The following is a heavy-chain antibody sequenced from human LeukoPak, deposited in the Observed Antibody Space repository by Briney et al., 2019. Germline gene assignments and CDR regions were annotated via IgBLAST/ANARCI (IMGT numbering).Heavy chain of an antibody. CDR1: GFTFSSYA. V-gene: IGHV3-30-3*01. Sequence: GGSLRLSCAASGFTFSSYAMHWVRQAPGKGLEWVAVISYDGSNKYYADSVKGRFTISRDNSKNTLYLQMNSLRAEDTAVYYCARVLDGILTGSEFDYWGQGTLVTVSS. CDR3: ARVLDGILTGSEFDY. D-gene: IGHD3-9*01. J-gene: IGHJ4*02. CDR2: ISYDGSNK.